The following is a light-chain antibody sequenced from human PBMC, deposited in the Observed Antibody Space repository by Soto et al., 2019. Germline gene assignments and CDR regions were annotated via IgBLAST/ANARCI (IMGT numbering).Light chain of an antibody. J-gene: IGKJ2*01. CDR2: DAS. CDR3: QQRSNWPPRYT. CDR1: QSVSSY. Sequence: EIVLTQSPATLSLSPGERATLSCRASQSVSSYLAWYQQKPGQAPRLLIYDASNRATGIPARFSGSGSGTDLTLTISSLEPEDFAVYSCQQRSNWPPRYTFGQGTKLEIK. V-gene: IGKV3-11*01.